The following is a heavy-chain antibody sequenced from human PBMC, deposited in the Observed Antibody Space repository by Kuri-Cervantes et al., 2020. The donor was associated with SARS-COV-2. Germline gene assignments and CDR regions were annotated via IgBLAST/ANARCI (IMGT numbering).Heavy chain of an antibody. J-gene: IGHJ4*02. CDR2: IIPIFGTA. Sequence: SVKVSCKASGGTLSSYAISWVRQAPGQGLEWMGGIIPIFGTANYAQKFQGRVTITADESTSTAYMELRSLRSNDTAVYYCARETFLTRGPMPAPLLDYWGQGTLVTVSS. CDR3: ARETFLTRGPMPAPLLDY. CDR1: GGTLSSYA. V-gene: IGHV1-69*13. D-gene: IGHD3-9*01.